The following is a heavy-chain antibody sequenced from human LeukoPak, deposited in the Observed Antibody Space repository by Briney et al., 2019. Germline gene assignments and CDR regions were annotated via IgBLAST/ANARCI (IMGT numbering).Heavy chain of an antibody. D-gene: IGHD3-9*01. Sequence: GGSLRLSCAASGFTFSSYAMSWVRQAPGKGLEWVSAISGSGSSTYYADSVKGRFTISRDSSENTLYLQMNSLRAEDTAVYYCARDFDQGGADYYFAYWGQGTLVTVSS. CDR1: GFTFSSYA. J-gene: IGHJ4*02. V-gene: IGHV3-23*01. CDR2: ISGSGSST. CDR3: ARDFDQGGADYYFAY.